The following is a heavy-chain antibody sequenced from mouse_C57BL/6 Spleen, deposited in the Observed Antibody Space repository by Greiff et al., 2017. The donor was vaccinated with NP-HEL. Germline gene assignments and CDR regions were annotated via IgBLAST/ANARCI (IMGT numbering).Heavy chain of an antibody. CDR1: GFTFSSYA. CDR3: ARDRDRFAY. D-gene: IGHD3-3*01. V-gene: IGHV5-4*01. J-gene: IGHJ3*01. Sequence: EVKLVESGGGLVKPGGSLKPSCAASGFTFSSYAMSWVRQTPEKRLEWVATISDGGSYTYYPDNVKGRFTISRDNAKNNLYLQMSHLKSEDTAMYYCARDRDRFAYWGQGTLVTVSA. CDR2: ISDGGSYT.